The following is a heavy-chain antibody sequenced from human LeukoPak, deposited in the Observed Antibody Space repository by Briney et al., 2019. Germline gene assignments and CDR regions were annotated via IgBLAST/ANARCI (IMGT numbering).Heavy chain of an antibody. CDR2: ISAHNGNT. V-gene: IGHV1-18*01. CDR1: GYTFTSYG. CDR3: ARDYYDSSGYLRDY. Sequence: APVKVSCKASGYTFTSYGISWVRQAPGQGLEWMGWISAHNGNTNYAQKLQGRITMTTDTSTSTAYMDLRSLRSDDTAVYYCARDYYDSSGYLRDYWGQGTLVTVSS. J-gene: IGHJ4*02. D-gene: IGHD3-22*01.